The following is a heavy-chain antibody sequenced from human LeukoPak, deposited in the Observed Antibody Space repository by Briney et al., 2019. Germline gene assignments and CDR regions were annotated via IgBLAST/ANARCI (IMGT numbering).Heavy chain of an antibody. CDR1: GGSISSYY. CDR3: ARLACGRLDY. Sequence: PSETLSLTCTVSGGSISSYYWSWIRQPPGKGLEWIGYIYYSGSTNYNPSLKSRVTISVDTSKNQFSLKLSSVAAADTAVYYCARLACGRLDYWGQGTLVTVSS. CDR2: IYYSGST. J-gene: IGHJ4*02. D-gene: IGHD1-1*01. V-gene: IGHV4-59*08.